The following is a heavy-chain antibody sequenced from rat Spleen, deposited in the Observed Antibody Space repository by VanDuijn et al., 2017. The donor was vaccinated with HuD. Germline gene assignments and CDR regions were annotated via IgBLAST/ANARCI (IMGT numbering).Heavy chain of an antibody. CDR2: ISTGGGKT. V-gene: IGHV5S14*01. J-gene: IGHJ2*01. CDR3: TRDDYYSAVFDY. Sequence: EVQLVESGGGLVQPGRSLKLSCTASGLSFSNYDMAWVRQTPTKGLEWVASISTGGGKTYYRDSVKGRFTISRDNAKNTQYLQMDSLRSEDTATYYCTRDDYYSAVFDYWGQGVMVSVSS. CDR1: GLSFSNYD. D-gene: IGHD1-1*01.